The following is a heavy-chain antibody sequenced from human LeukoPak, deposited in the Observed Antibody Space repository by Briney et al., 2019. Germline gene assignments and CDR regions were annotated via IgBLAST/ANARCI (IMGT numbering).Heavy chain of an antibody. V-gene: IGHV1-2*02. J-gene: IGHJ4*02. D-gene: IGHD5-24*01. CDR1: GYTFTPYY. CDR2: IHPNSGGT. Sequence: RAAVKVSCKASGYTFTPYYMHWVRQAPGQGLEWMGWIHPNSGGTNYAQQFQGRVTMTRDTSIDTAYLDLSRLRSDDSAVYYCARVVVRDANNYKDYWGQGTLVTVSS. CDR3: ARVVVRDANNYKDY.